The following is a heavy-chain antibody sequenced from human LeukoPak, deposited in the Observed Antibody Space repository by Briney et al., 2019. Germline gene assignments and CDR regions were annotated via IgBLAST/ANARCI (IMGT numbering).Heavy chain of an antibody. Sequence: SGGSLRLSCAASGFTFSSYAMSWVRQAPGKGLEWVSAISGSGGSTYYADSVKGRFTISRDNSKNTLYLQMNSLRAEDTAVYYCANAPTTVTYYYYYGMDVWGQGTTSPSP. J-gene: IGHJ6*02. CDR3: ANAPTTVTYYYYYGMDV. CDR2: ISGSGGST. CDR1: GFTFSSYA. D-gene: IGHD4-17*01. V-gene: IGHV3-23*01.